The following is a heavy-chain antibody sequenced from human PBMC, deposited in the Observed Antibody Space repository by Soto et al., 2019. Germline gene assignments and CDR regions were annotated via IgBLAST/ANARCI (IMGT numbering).Heavy chain of an antibody. D-gene: IGHD1-7*01. CDR2: ISSSGDNM. CDR3: ARDLRTTSRLFDS. V-gene: IGHV3-48*02. Sequence: EVQLVESGGGLVQPGGSLRLSCAASGFTFSSSSMNWVRQAPGQGLEWVSYISSSGDNMYYADSVKGRFTISRDNAENSLFLQMNSLRDEDTAVYYCARDLRTTSRLFDSWCQGTLVTVSS. CDR1: GFTFSSSS. J-gene: IGHJ4*02.